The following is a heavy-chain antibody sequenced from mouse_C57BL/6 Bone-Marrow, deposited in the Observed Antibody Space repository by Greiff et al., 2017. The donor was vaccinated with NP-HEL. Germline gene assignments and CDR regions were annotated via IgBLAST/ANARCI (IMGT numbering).Heavy chain of an antibody. D-gene: IGHD1-1*01. V-gene: IGHV1-72*01. CDR1: GYTFTSYW. CDR3: AITTVVAGGYAMDY. J-gene: IGHJ4*01. CDR2: IDPNSGGT. Sequence: QVQLQQPGAELVKPGASVKLSCKASGYTFTSYWMHWVKQRPGRGLEWIGRIDPNSGGTKYNEKFKSKATLTVDKPSSTAYMQLSSLTSEDSAVYYGAITTVVAGGYAMDYWGQGTSVTVSS.